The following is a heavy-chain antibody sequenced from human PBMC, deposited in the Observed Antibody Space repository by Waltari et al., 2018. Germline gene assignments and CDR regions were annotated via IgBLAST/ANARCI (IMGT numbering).Heavy chain of an antibody. J-gene: IGHJ6*02. Sequence: EMQLLESGGGLAQRGGSVRLSCAASGFTWTSYTLNWVRQAPGRGLEWVSLMSGSGLIDYADSVKGRFTISRDNSKNTVFLQMDSLRAEDTAVYYCAKDEGNRRAPTFGMDVWGRGTTVIVS. V-gene: IGHV3-23*01. CDR2: MSGSGLI. D-gene: IGHD3-16*01. CDR1: GFTWTSYT. CDR3: AKDEGNRRAPTFGMDV.